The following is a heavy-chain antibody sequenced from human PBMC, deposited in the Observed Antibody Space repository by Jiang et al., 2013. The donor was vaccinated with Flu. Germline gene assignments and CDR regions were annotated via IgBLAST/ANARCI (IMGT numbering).Heavy chain of an antibody. V-gene: IGHV1-3*01. CDR2: INAGNGNT. CDR3: ARGSMVRGVTYDY. CDR1: GYTFTSYA. Sequence: SGYTFTSYAMHWVRQAPGQRLEWMGWINAGNGNTKYSQKFQGRVTITRDTSASTAYMELSSLRSEDTAVYYCARGSMVRGVTYDYWGQGTLVTVSS. D-gene: IGHD3-10*01. J-gene: IGHJ4*02.